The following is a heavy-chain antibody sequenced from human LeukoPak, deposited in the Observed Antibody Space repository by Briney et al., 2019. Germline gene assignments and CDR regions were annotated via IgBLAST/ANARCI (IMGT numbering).Heavy chain of an antibody. CDR1: GFIFSSYS. V-gene: IGHV3-48*04. Sequence: GGSLRLSCAASGFIFSSYSMNWVRQAPGKGLEWVSYISSSSSTIYYADSVKGRFTVSRGNANNSLHLQMNSLRAEDTAVYYCARLAQQLNPWGQGTPVTVSS. J-gene: IGHJ5*02. CDR2: ISSSSSTI. CDR3: ARLAQQLNP. D-gene: IGHD6-13*01.